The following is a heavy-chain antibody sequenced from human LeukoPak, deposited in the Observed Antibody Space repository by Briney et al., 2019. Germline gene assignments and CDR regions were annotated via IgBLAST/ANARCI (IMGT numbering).Heavy chain of an antibody. CDR1: GFTFTSYW. V-gene: IGHV3-74*01. CDR3: ARDWPAARYYFDY. Sequence: PGGSLRLSCAASGFTFTSYWMHCVRQVPGKGLVWVSRINSDGSFTNYADSVKGRFTISRDNAKSTLYLQMNSLRVEDTAVYFCARDWPAARYYFDYWGQGTLVSVSS. D-gene: IGHD2-2*01. CDR2: INSDGSFT. J-gene: IGHJ4*02.